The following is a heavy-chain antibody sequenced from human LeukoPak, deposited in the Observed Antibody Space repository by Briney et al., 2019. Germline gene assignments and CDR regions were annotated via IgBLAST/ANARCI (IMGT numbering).Heavy chain of an antibody. Sequence: PGGSLRLSRAASGFTFSSYGMHWVRQAPGKGLEWVAVIWYDGSNKYYADSVKGRFTISRDNSKNTLYLEMNSLRAEDTAVYYCASPQTPDGGSYFDYWGQGTLVTVSS. CDR2: IWYDGSNK. CDR1: GFTFSSYG. V-gene: IGHV3-33*01. CDR3: ASPQTPDGGSYFDY. D-gene: IGHD1-26*01. J-gene: IGHJ4*02.